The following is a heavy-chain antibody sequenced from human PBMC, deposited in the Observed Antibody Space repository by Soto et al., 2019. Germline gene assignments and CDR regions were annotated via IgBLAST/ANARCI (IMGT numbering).Heavy chain of an antibody. V-gene: IGHV1-2*04. J-gene: IGHJ6*02. CDR1: GYTFIGYY. CDR3: ARVGGGLASLGYYGMDV. D-gene: IGHD3-10*01. CDR2: INPNSGGT. Sequence: ASLKVSCKXSGYTFIGYYIHWVRQAPGQGLEWMGWINPNSGGTNYAQRFQGWVTMTRDRSISTAYMELSRLKSDDTAVYYCARVGGGLASLGYYGMDVWGQGTTVTVSS.